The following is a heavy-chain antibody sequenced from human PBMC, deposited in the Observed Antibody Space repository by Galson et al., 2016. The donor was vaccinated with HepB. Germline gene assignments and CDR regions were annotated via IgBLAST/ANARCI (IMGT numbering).Heavy chain of an antibody. CDR1: GYIITNYY. CDR2: INPLDGTT. V-gene: IGHV1-46*01. J-gene: IGHJ4*02. D-gene: IGHD3-16*01. Sequence: SVKVSCKASGYIITNYYMHWVRQAPGQGLEWMGLINPLDGTTAYAQKFQGRATLTRDTSTNTPYLSLDGLTSDDSAVYFCAREVGFYHYIDYWGQGTPVAVSS. CDR3: AREVGFYHYIDY.